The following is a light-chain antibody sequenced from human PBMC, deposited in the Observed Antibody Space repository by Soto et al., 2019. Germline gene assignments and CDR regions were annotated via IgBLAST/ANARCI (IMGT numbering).Light chain of an antibody. CDR2: DVS. Sequence: QSVLTQPASVSGSPGQSITISCTGTSSDVGGYNYVSRYQQHPGKAPKLMIYDVSNRPSGVSNRFSGSKSGNTASLTISGLQAEDEADYSCSSYTSSSTLYVFGTGTKVTVL. CDR1: SSDVGGYNY. J-gene: IGLJ1*01. CDR3: SSYTSSSTLYV. V-gene: IGLV2-14*01.